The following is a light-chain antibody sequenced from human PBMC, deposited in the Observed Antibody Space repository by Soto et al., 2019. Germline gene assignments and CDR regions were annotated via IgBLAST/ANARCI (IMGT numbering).Light chain of an antibody. Sequence: QSALTQPASVSGSPGQSITISCIGTRSDIGSYNLVSWYQQNPGKAPKLILYDVIKRPSGVPDRFSGSKSGNTASLTISGLQTEDEADYHCSSYAGSHTYEVFGGGTKLTVL. J-gene: IGLJ3*02. CDR2: DVI. CDR3: SSYAGSHTYEV. CDR1: RSDIGSYNL. V-gene: IGLV2-23*02.